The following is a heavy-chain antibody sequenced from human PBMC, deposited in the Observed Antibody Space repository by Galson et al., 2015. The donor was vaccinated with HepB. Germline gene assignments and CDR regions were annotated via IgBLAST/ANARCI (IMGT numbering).Heavy chain of an antibody. CDR3: AKGAYSSGEVYYGMDV. J-gene: IGHJ6*02. D-gene: IGHD6-19*01. CDR1: GFTFNMYA. Sequence: SLRLSCAASGFTFNMYAMHWVRQAPGKGLEWVSGVSGSTGYTYYADSVKGRFTISRDNSKNTLYLQMNSLRAGDTAVYHCAKGAYSSGEVYYGMDVWNQGTTVTVSS. CDR2: VSGSTGYT. V-gene: IGHV3-23*01.